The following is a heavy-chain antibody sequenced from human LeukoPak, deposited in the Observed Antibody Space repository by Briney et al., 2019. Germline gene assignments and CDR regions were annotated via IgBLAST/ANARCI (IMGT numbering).Heavy chain of an antibody. CDR1: GFSLSTRGMC. J-gene: IGHJ4*02. CDR2: IDWDDDK. Sequence: RASGPALVKPTQTLTLTCTFSGFSLSTRGMCMSWIRQPPGKALEWLARIDWDDDKYYSTSLKTRLTFSKDTSKNQVVLTMTNMDPVDTATYHCARTLSSSRSGFDYWGQGTLVTVSS. D-gene: IGHD2-2*01. V-gene: IGHV2-70*11. CDR3: ARTLSSSRSGFDY.